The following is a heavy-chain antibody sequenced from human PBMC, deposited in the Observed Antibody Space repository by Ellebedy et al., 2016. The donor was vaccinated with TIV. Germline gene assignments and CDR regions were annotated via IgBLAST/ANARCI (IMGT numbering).Heavy chain of an antibody. CDR3: ANTLRSMIPQRENFQR. Sequence: GESLKISCAGSGFTFSDYFMSWVRQAPGKGLEWISYIPASGTGIYYADSVKGRFTVARDNANKSLHLQMNNLRGDDTAVYYCANTLRSMIPQRENFQRWGQGTLVTVSS. CDR1: GFTFSDYF. V-gene: IGHV3-11*01. J-gene: IGHJ1*01. CDR2: IPASGTGI. D-gene: IGHD3-22*01.